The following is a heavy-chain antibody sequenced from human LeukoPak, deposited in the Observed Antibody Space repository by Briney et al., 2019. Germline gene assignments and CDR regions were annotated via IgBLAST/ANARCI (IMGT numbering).Heavy chain of an antibody. CDR2: IYYSGST. D-gene: IGHD6-6*01. V-gene: IGHV4-59*12. Sequence: PSETLSLSCTVSGGSIRSYYWSWIRQPPGKGLEWIGYIYYSGSTIYNPSLKSRVTISVDTSKNQFSLKLSSVTAADTAVYYCARDRSSSSFDPWGQGTLVTVSS. CDR3: ARDRSSSSFDP. CDR1: GGSIRSYY. J-gene: IGHJ5*02.